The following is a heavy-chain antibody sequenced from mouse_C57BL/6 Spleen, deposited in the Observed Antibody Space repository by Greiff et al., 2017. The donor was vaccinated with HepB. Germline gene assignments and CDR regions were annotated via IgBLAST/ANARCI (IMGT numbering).Heavy chain of an antibody. V-gene: IGHV1-26*01. D-gene: IGHD2-4*01. CDR3: ARSVYDYDERAFAY. CDR2: INPNNGGT. Sequence: EVQLQQSGPELVKPGASVKISCKASGYTFTDYYMNWVKQSHGKSLEWIGDINPNNGGTSYNQKFKGKATLTVDKSSSTAYMELRSLTSEDSAVYYCARSVYDYDERAFAYWGQGTLVTVSA. CDR1: GYTFTDYY. J-gene: IGHJ3*01.